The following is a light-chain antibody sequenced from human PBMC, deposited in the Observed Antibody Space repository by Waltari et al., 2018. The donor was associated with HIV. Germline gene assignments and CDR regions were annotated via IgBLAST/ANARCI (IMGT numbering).Light chain of an antibody. J-gene: IGLJ3*02. Sequence: NFKLTQPLSVSESPGKTVTISCTRSSGNIASNYVQWYQQRPGSAPTTVIYEDNQRPSGVPDRCSGSIDSSSNSASLTISGLKTEDEADYYCQSYDSNDPWVFGGGTKLTVL. CDR1: SGNIASNY. V-gene: IGLV6-57*04. CDR2: EDN. CDR3: QSYDSNDPWV.